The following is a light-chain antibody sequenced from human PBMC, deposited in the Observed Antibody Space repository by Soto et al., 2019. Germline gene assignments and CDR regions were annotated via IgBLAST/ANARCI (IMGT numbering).Light chain of an antibody. J-gene: IGLJ1*01. CDR1: SSYVGGYNY. Sequence: VLTQPASGFRGPWPSITSCRPRNSSYVGGYNYVSWYQQHPGKAPKLMIYDVSNRPSGVSDRFSGSKSGNTASLTISGLQAEFVAEYYCSSYTSRSTYVFGTGTKVTVL. CDR3: SSYTSRSTYV. CDR2: DVS. V-gene: IGLV2-14*01.